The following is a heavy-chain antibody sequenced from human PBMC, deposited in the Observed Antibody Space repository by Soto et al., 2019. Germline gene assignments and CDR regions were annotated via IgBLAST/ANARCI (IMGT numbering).Heavy chain of an antibody. CDR2: IDPSDSYT. J-gene: IGHJ6*04. Sequence: GESLKISCKGSGYSFTSYWISWVRQMPGKGLEWMGRIDPSDSYTNYSPSFQGHVTISADKSISTAYLQWSSLKASDTAMYYCARSVGVLGPAVTEHYYYGMDGWGKGNTVILYS. D-gene: IGHD3-3*01. CDR1: GYSFTSYW. V-gene: IGHV5-10-1*01. CDR3: ARSVGVLGPAVTEHYYYGMDG.